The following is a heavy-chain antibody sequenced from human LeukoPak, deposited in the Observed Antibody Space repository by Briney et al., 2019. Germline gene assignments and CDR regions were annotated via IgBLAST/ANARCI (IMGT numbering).Heavy chain of an antibody. D-gene: IGHD6-13*01. Sequence: GGSLRLSCAASGFTFSSYWMSWVRQAPGKGLEWVANIKQDGSEKSYVGSVKGRFTISRDNAKNSLYLQINSPRADDTAVYDCARDQGYSNIWGQGTLVTVSS. J-gene: IGHJ4*02. CDR3: ARDQGYSNI. CDR1: GFTFSSYW. V-gene: IGHV3-7*01. CDR2: IKQDGSEK.